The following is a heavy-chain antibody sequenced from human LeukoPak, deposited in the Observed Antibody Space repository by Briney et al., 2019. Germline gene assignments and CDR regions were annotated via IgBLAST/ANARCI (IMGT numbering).Heavy chain of an antibody. Sequence: GRSLRLSCAASGFTFSSYGMHWVRQAPGKGLEWVAVISYDGSNKYYADSVKGRLTISRDNSKNTLYLQMNSLRAEDTAVYYCAKDLVGATEGDYWGQGTLVTVSS. J-gene: IGHJ4*02. CDR3: AKDLVGATEGDY. CDR1: GFTFSSYG. V-gene: IGHV3-30*18. D-gene: IGHD1-26*01. CDR2: ISYDGSNK.